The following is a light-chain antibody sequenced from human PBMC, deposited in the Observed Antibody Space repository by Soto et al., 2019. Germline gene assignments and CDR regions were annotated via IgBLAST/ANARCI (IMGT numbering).Light chain of an antibody. CDR2: DVS. J-gene: IGLJ1*01. Sequence: QSALTQPASVSGSPGQSITISCTGTSSDVGGYNYVSWYQQHPGKAPKLMIYDVSNRPSGVSNRFSGSKSGNTASLTISGLQAEDEADYYCSSYTSSSTDYVFGTGTMVTVL. CDR1: SSDVGGYNY. V-gene: IGLV2-14*01. CDR3: SSYTSSSTDYV.